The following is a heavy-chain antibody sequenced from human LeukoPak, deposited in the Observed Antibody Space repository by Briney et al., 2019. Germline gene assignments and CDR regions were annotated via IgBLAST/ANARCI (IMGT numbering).Heavy chain of an antibody. J-gene: IGHJ4*02. CDR1: GGSISSSSYY. V-gene: IGHV4-39*02. CDR2: IYYSGST. CDR3: ARDVGPTVALA. D-gene: IGHD4-23*01. Sequence: SETLSLTCTFSGGSISSSSYYWGWLRQPPGKGLEWIGSIYYSGSTYYHPSLKSRITISVDTSKTPFSLKLSSVTAADTAVYYCARDVGPTVALAWGQGTLVTVSS.